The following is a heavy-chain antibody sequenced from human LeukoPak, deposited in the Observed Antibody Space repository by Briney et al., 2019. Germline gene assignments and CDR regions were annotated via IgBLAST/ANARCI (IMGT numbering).Heavy chain of an antibody. D-gene: IGHD6-13*01. V-gene: IGHV3-30*04. Sequence: GGSLRLSCAASGFTFSSYAMHWVRQAPGKGLEWVAVISYDGSNKYYADSVKGRFTISRDNSKNTLYLQMNSLRAEDTAVYYCARGPAAAGIPAEYFQHWGQGTLVTVSS. CDR3: ARGPAAAGIPAEYFQH. CDR2: ISYDGSNK. CDR1: GFTFSSYA. J-gene: IGHJ1*01.